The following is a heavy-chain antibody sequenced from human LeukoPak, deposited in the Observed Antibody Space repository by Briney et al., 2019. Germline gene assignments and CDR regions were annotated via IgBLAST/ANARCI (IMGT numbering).Heavy chain of an antibody. CDR2: INPNSGGT. D-gene: IGHD2-21*02. CDR3: ARLSIVAVTAAFDY. CDR1: GYTFTDYY. V-gene: IGHV1-2*02. Sequence: ASVKVSCKASGYTFTDYYVHWVRQAPGQGLEWMGWINPNSGGTNYAQKFQGRVTMTRDTSISTAYMELTRLRSDDTAVYYCARLSIVAVTAAFDYWGQGTLVTVSS. J-gene: IGHJ4*02.